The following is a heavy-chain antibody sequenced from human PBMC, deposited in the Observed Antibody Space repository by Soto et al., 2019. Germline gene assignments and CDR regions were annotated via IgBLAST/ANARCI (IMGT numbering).Heavy chain of an antibody. J-gene: IGHJ5*02. D-gene: IGHD3-9*01. V-gene: IGHV3-48*04. CDR3: ARERYYDILTGYYMTTT. CDR2: ISSSSSTI. Sequence: GGSLRLSCAASGFTFSSYSMNWVRQAPGKGLEWVSYISSSSSTIYYADSVKGRFTISRDNAKNSLYLQMNSLRAEDTAVYYCARERYYDILTGYYMTTTWGQGTLVTVSS. CDR1: GFTFSSYS.